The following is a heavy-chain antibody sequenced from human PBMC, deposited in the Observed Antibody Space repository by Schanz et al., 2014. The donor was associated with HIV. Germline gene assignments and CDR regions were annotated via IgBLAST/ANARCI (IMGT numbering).Heavy chain of an antibody. CDR2: VRSDGNSM. D-gene: IGHD2-8*01. CDR1: GFPFSRYI. Sequence: VQLVESGGGLVKPGGSLRLSCAASGFPFSRYIMNWVRQAPGKGVGGVSYVRSDGNSMKYADSVKGRFTISRDNGKNSLYLQMASLRDDDTAVYYCAREPLPGNGLYFDYWGQGALVTVSS. V-gene: IGHV3-48*02. CDR3: AREPLPGNGLYFDY. J-gene: IGHJ4*02.